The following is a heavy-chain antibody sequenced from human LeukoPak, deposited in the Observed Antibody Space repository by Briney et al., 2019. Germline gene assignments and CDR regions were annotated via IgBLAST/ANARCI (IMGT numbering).Heavy chain of an antibody. CDR2: INHSGST. Sequence: GSLRLSCAASGFTFSSCAMSWVRQPPGKGLEWIGEINHSGSTNYNPSLKSRVTISVDTSKNQFSLKLSSVTAADTAVYYCARGGTTYDYWGQGTLVTVSS. D-gene: IGHD1-1*01. J-gene: IGHJ4*02. V-gene: IGHV4-34*01. CDR3: ARGGTTYDY. CDR1: GFTFSSCA.